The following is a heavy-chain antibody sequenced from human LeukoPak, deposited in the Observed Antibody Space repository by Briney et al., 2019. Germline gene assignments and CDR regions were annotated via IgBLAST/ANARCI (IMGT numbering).Heavy chain of an antibody. CDR1: GFTFSSYG. V-gene: IGHV3-30*02. J-gene: IGHJ4*02. D-gene: IGHD4-17*01. Sequence: GGSLRLSCAASGFTFSSYGMHWVRQAPGKGLEGGAFIRYDGSNKYYADSVKGGFTISRDNSKTPLSLQMNSLRAEDTAVYYCAHYGDYCRWGQGTLVTVSS. CDR3: AHYGDYCR. CDR2: IRYDGSNK.